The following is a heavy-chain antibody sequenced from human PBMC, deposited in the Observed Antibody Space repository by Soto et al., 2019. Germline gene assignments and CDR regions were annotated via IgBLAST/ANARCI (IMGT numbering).Heavy chain of an antibody. CDR3: ARGGHVVVVTAALDY. Sequence: QVQLVQFGAEVKKPGASVKVSCKASGDTFTDYYIHGVRQAPGQGLEWMGTVNPSGGHTTYAQHFLGTMTMTRDTSTSTLYMELTSLTSEDTAVYYCARGGHVVVVTAALDYWGQGTLVTVSS. CDR2: VNPSGGHT. D-gene: IGHD2-21*02. CDR1: GDTFTDYY. V-gene: IGHV1-46*01. J-gene: IGHJ4*02.